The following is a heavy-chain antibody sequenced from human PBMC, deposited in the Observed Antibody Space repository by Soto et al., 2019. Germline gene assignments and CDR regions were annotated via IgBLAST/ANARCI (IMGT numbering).Heavy chain of an antibody. D-gene: IGHD4-4*01. CDR3: ARHKTTVTWGHYFDY. CDR2: ISGSGGST. Sequence: GSLRLSCAASGFTFSSYAMSWVRQAPGKGLEWVSGISGSGGSTYYADSVKSRLTITKDTSKNQVVLTMTNMDPVDTATYYCARHKTTVTWGHYFDYWGQGTLVTVSS. J-gene: IGHJ4*02. V-gene: IGHV3-23*01. CDR1: GFTFSSYA.